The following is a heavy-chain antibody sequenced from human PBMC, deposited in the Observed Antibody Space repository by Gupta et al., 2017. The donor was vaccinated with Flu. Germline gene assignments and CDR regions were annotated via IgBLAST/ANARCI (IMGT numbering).Heavy chain of an antibody. Sequence: VRQAPRKRLEWVSSISSSSSYIYYVDSVRGRFTISRDNAENSLYLQMNSMIAADTAVYYCVRRFAVEQKIDFWGQGTLVTVSS. CDR3: VRRFAVEQKIDF. CDR2: ISSSSSYI. D-gene: IGHD2-2*01. J-gene: IGHJ4*02. V-gene: IGHV3-21*01.